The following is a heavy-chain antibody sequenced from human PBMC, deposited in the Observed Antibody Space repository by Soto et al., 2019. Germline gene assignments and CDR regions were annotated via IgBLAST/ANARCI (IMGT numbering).Heavy chain of an antibody. Sequence: QVQLQESGPGLVKPSQTLSLTCTVSGGSISSGGYYWSWIRQHPGKGLAWIGYIYYSGSTYYNPSLESRVTISVDTSKNQFSLKLSSVTAADTAVYYCARESEILSSGYPSKPFDYWGQGTLVTVSS. CDR3: ARESEILSSGYPSKPFDY. CDR1: GGSISSGGYY. D-gene: IGHD3-22*01. J-gene: IGHJ4*02. CDR2: IYYSGST. V-gene: IGHV4-31*03.